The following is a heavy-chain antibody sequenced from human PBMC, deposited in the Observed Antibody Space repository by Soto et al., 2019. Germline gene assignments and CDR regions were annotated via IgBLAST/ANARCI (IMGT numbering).Heavy chain of an antibody. Sequence: QVQLVQSGAEEKKPGASVKVSCKASGYTFTSYAMQWMRQAPGQRLEWMGWINAGSGNTKYSQKFQGRVAITRDTSASTAYMELSGLRSEDTAIYYCARALTMVRGVIYYMDVWGKGTTVTVSS. CDR1: GYTFTSYA. D-gene: IGHD3-10*01. J-gene: IGHJ6*03. CDR3: ARALTMVRGVIYYMDV. CDR2: INAGSGNT. V-gene: IGHV1-3*05.